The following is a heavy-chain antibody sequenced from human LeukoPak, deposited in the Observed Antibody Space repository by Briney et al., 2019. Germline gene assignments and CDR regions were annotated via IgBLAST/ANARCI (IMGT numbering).Heavy chain of an antibody. CDR1: GGTFSSYA. Sequence: ASVKVSCKASGGTFSSYAISWVRQAPGQGLEWMGGIIPIFGTANYAQKFQGRVTITADESTSTAYMELSSLRSEDTAVYYCARMADSSSSGPQGFDPWGQGTLVTVSS. V-gene: IGHV1-69*13. CDR3: ARMADSSSSGPQGFDP. D-gene: IGHD6-6*01. CDR2: IIPIFGTA. J-gene: IGHJ5*02.